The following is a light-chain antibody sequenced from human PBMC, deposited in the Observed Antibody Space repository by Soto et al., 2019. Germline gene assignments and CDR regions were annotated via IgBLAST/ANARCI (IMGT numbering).Light chain of an antibody. CDR1: SSNIGAGYD. J-gene: IGLJ2*01. CDR2: GNS. CDR3: QSYDSSLSGYVV. V-gene: IGLV1-40*01. Sequence: QSVLTQPPSVSGAPGQRVTISCTGSSSNIGAGYDVHGYQQLPGTAPKLLIYGNSNRPSGVPDRFSGSKSATSASLAITGLQAEDEADYYCQSYDSSLSGYVVFGGGPKLTVL.